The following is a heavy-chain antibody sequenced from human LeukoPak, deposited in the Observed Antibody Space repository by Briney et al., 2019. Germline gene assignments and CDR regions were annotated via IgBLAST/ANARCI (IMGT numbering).Heavy chain of an antibody. D-gene: IGHD3-16*01. CDR2: INPNSGGT. CDR3: ARSDVGDNWFDP. CDR1: GYTFTGYY. Sequence: ASVKVSCKASGYTFTGYYMHWVRQAPGQGLEWMGWINPNSGGTNYAQKFQGRVTMTRDTSISTAYMELSRLRSDDTAVYYCARSDVGDNWFDPWGQGTLVTVSS. J-gene: IGHJ5*02. V-gene: IGHV1-2*02.